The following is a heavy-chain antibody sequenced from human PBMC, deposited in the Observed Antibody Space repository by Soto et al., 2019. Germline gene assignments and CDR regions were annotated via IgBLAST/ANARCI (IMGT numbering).Heavy chain of an antibody. V-gene: IGHV1-69*13. D-gene: IGHD3-22*01. CDR1: GGTFSSYA. J-gene: IGHJ4*02. CDR3: ASPRTYYYDNSGYYSY. Sequence: SVKVSCNASGGTFSSYAISWVRHAPGQGLEWMGGIIPIFGTANYAQKFQGRVTITADESTSTAYMELSSLRSEDTAVYYCASPRTYYYDNSGYYSYSGQVTLVTVSS. CDR2: IIPIFGTA.